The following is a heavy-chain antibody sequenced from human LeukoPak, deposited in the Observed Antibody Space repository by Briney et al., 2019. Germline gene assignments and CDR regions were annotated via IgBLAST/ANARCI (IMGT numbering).Heavy chain of an antibody. J-gene: IGHJ4*02. CDR1: GYTFTGYY. Sequence: ASVKVSCKASGYTFTGYYMHWVGQAPGQGLEWMGWINPNSGGTNYAQKFQGRVTMTRDTSISTAYMELSRLRSDATAVYYCARVDLLWFGELQFDYWGQGTLVTVSS. CDR3: ARVDLLWFGELQFDY. D-gene: IGHD3-10*01. CDR2: INPNSGGT. V-gene: IGHV1-2*02.